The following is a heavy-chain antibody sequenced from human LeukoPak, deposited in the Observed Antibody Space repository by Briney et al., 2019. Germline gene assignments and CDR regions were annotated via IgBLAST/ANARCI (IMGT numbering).Heavy chain of an antibody. D-gene: IGHD3-10*01. Sequence: GGSLRLSCAASGFTFSSYAMSWVRQAPGKGLEWISGVSGSGGSTYYADSVKGRFTISRDNSKNTLYLQMNSLRAEDTAVYYCAKEKVVWFGELSDYWGQGTLVTVSS. CDR1: GFTFSSYA. CDR2: VSGSGGST. J-gene: IGHJ4*02. V-gene: IGHV3-23*01. CDR3: AKEKVVWFGELSDY.